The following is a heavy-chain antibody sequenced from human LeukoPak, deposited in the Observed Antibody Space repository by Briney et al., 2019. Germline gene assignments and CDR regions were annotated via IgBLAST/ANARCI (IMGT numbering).Heavy chain of an antibody. V-gene: IGHV3-30*02. Sequence: GGSLRLSCAASGFTFSTYGIHWVRQAPGKGLEWVAFIRYDGSNKYYADSVKGRFTISKDNSKNTLYLQMNSLRAEDTAVYYCARDHGITMVRGVIEYYFDYWGQGTLVTVSS. CDR2: IRYDGSNK. J-gene: IGHJ4*02. CDR3: ARDHGITMVRGVIEYYFDY. CDR1: GFTFSTYG. D-gene: IGHD3-10*01.